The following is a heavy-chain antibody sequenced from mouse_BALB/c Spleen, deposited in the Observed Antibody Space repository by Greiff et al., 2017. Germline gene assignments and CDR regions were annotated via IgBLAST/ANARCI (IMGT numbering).Heavy chain of an antibody. J-gene: IGHJ4*01. CDR3: ARHKGYYGSSGMDY. D-gene: IGHD1-1*01. CDR1: GFSLTSYG. Sequence: QVQLKESGPDLVAPSQSLSITCTVSGFSLTSYGVHWVRQPPGKGLEWLVVIWSDGSTTYNSALNSRLSISKDNSKSQVFLKMNSLQTDDTAMYYCARHKGYYGSSGMDYWGQGTSVTVSS. CDR2: IWSDGST. V-gene: IGHV2-6-2*01.